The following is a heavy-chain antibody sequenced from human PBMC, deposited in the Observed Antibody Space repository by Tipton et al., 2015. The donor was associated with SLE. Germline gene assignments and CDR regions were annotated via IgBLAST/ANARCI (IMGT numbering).Heavy chain of an antibody. CDR3: ARAATAISPFDY. CDR1: DGSVSSGSYY. D-gene: IGHD2-2*02. J-gene: IGHJ4*02. V-gene: IGHV4-31*03. Sequence: TLSLTCTVSDGSVSSGSYYWSWIRQHPGKGLEWIGYIYYSGSTYYNPSLKSRLTISVDTSKNQFSLKLSSVTAADTAVYYCARAATAISPFDYWGQGTLVTVSS. CDR2: IYYSGST.